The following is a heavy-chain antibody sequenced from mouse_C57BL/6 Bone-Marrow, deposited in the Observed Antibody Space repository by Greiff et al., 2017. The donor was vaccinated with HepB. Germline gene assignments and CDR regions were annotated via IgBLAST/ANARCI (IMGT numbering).Heavy chain of an antibody. CDR2: IYPGGGYT. V-gene: IGHV1-63*01. CDR1: GYTFTNYW. J-gene: IGHJ2*01. Sequence: QVQLQQSGAELVRPGTSVKMSCKASGYTFTNYWIGWAKQRPGHGLEWIGDIYPGGGYTNYTEKFKGKATLAADKSSSTAYMQFSSLTSEDSAIYYCERWGLRRGGYFDYWGQGTTLTVSS. D-gene: IGHD2-4*01. CDR3: ERWGLRRGGYFDY.